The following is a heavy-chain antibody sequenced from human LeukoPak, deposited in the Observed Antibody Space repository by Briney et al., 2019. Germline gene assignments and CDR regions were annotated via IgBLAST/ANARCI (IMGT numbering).Heavy chain of an antibody. Sequence: RQAPXXXXXWFSYISTSVTTISYADSVKGRFTMSRDNAKSSLSLQMNSLRDDDTAVYFCAGANRKYYFDYWGQGTLVTVSS. CDR3: AGANRKYYFDY. V-gene: IGHV3-48*02. D-gene: IGHD1-14*01. CDR2: ISTSVTTI. J-gene: IGHJ4*02.